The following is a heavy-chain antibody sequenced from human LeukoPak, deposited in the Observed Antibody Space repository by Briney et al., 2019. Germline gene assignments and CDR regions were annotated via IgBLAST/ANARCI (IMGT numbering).Heavy chain of an antibody. CDR2: INPNSGGT. CDR3: TRALPIAVAGTGSGSDY. Sequence: GASVKVSCKASGYTFTGYYMHWVRQAPGQGLEWMGWINPNSGGTNYAQKFQGRVTMTRDTSISTAYMELSRLRSDDTAVYYCTRALPIAVAGTGSGSDYWGQGTLVTVSS. D-gene: IGHD6-19*01. CDR1: GYTFTGYY. J-gene: IGHJ4*02. V-gene: IGHV1-2*02.